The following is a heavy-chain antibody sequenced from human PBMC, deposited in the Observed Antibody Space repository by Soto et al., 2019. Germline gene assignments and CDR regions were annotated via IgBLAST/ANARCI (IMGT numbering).Heavy chain of an antibody. CDR2: IYARGDT. V-gene: IGHV3-53*01. D-gene: IGHD3-9*01. Sequence: EVQLVESGGGLIQPGGSLRLSCAASGFIVSNKYMTWVRQAPGKGLEWVATIYARGDTYYAGSVKGRFTIARDNSANTLFLQMNSLRADDPAMYYCARERDTTGYILRYWGQGTLVTVSS. CDR3: ARERDTTGYILRY. CDR1: GFIVSNKY. J-gene: IGHJ4*02.